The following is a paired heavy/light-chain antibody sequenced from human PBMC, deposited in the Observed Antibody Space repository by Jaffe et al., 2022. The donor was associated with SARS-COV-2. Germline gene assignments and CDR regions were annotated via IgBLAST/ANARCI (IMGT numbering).Light chain of an antibody. V-gene: IGLV2-14*03. J-gene: IGLJ2*01. Sequence: QSALTQPASVSGSPGQSITISCTGTSSDVGGYNYVSWYQQHPGKAPKLIIYDVSSRPSGVSHRFSGSKSGNTASLTISGLQAEDEADYYCNSYTTSSTLGVFGGGTKLTVL. CDR1: SSDVGGYNY. CDR2: DVS. CDR3: NSYTTSSTLGV.
Heavy chain of an antibody. V-gene: IGHV3-23*01. CDR1: GFTVSTYA. Sequence: EVQLLESGGGLVQPGGSLRLSCAASGFTVSTYAMTWVRQPPGKGLEWVSGVDTLGRGNYHADSVKGRFTVSRDNAKNTLDLQMNSLRAEDTAVYYCARRRGSGSYCWDYWGQGTLVTVSS. D-gene: IGHD3-10*01. J-gene: IGHJ4*02. CDR2: VDTLGRGN. CDR3: ARRRGSGSYCWDY.